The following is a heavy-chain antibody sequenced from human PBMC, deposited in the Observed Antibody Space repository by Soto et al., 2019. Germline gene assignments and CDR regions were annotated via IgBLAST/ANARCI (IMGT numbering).Heavy chain of an antibody. V-gene: IGHV3-7*01. CDR2: INPDGSEK. Sequence: GGSLRLSCAASEFTFSSAWMDWLRQAPGKGLEWVANINPDGSEKNYVDSVKGRFTISRDNAKNSLYLQINSLTAEDSALYFCSRSLVSWGQGTRVTVSS. CDR1: EFTFSSAW. CDR3: SRSLVS. J-gene: IGHJ4*02.